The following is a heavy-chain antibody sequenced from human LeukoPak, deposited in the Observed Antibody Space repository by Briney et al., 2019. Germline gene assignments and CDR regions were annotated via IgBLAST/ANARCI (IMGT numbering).Heavy chain of an antibody. D-gene: IGHD3-3*01. Sequence: GGSLRLSCEASGFIFSSYAMSWVRQAPGKGLEWVSAISGSGGSTYYADSVKGRFTISRDNSKNTLYLQMNSLRAEDTAVYYCAKDLSEPYDFWSGYYVFDYWGQGTLVTVSS. CDR2: ISGSGGST. J-gene: IGHJ4*02. V-gene: IGHV3-23*01. CDR1: GFIFSSYA. CDR3: AKDLSEPYDFWSGYYVFDY.